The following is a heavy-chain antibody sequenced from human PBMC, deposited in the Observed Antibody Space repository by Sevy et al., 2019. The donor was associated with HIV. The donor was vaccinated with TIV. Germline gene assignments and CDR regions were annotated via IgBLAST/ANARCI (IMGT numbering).Heavy chain of an antibody. V-gene: IGHV1-2*07. CDR3: AGGLPSSLRSFDS. Sequence: ASVKVSCKPSEFTSSGFYMHWIRQAPGRGLEWMGWISLHTNGTAYGHRFQGRISLTRDTSMHTAFMELSSLTSDDTAVYFCAGGLPSSLRSFDSWGQGTQVTVSS. J-gene: IGHJ4*02. CDR2: ISLHTNGT. CDR1: EFTSSGFY.